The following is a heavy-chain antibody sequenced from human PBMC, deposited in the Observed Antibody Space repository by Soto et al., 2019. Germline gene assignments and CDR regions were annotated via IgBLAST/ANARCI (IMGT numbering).Heavy chain of an antibody. CDR2: IIPMFGTA. J-gene: IGHJ6*02. D-gene: IGHD2-15*01. CDR1: GGTFSSYL. V-gene: IGHV1-69*13. Sequence: SVKVSCKASGGTFSSYLISWVRQAPGQGLEWMGGIIPMFGTANYAQKFQGRVTITADESTSTAYMELSSLRSEDTALYYCARDPQPSVLTGGIAGYHGLDVWGQGTTVTVSS. CDR3: ARDPQPSVLTGGIAGYHGLDV.